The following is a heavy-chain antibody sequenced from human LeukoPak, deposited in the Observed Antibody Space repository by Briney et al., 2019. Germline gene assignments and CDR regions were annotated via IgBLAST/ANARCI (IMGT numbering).Heavy chain of an antibody. CDR3: ARDTTGNMITFGGVIVPYYFDY. D-gene: IGHD3-16*02. CDR1: GYTFTSYG. CDR2: ISGYNGNI. J-gene: IGHJ4*02. V-gene: IGHV1-18*01. Sequence: ASVKVSCKASGYTFTSYGITWVRQAPGQGLEWLGWISGYNGNINYAQNLQDRLTMTTDTSTDTANMELRSLGSDDTAVYYCARDTTGNMITFGGVIVPYYFDYWGQGTLVTVSS.